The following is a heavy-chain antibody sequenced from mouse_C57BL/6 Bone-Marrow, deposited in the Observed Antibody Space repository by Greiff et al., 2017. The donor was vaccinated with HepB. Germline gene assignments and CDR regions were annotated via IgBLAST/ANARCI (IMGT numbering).Heavy chain of an antibody. CDR1: GYTFTDYY. V-gene: IGHV1-76*01. CDR2: IYPGSGNT. J-gene: IGHJ2*01. CDR3: ARGDTTAPRGDYFDY. D-gene: IGHD1-2*01. Sequence: QVQLKESGAELVRPGASVKLSCKASGYTFTDYYINWVKQRPGQGLEWIARIYPGSGNTYYNEKFKGKATLTAEKSSSTAYMQLSSLTSEDSAVYFCARGDTTAPRGDYFDYWGQGTTLTVSS.